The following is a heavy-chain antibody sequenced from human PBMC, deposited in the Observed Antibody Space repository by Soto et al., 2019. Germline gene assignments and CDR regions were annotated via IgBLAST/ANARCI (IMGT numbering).Heavy chain of an antibody. CDR3: ARGRMIVVQLYNWFDP. J-gene: IGHJ5*02. CDR2: INHSGST. V-gene: IGHV4-34*01. CDR1: GGSFSDYY. Sequence: PSETLSLTCAVYGGSFSDYYWSWIRQPPGKGLEWIGEINHSGSTNYNPSLKSRVTISVDTSKNQFSLKLSSVTAADTAVYYCARGRMIVVQLYNWFDPWSQGTLVTVSS. D-gene: IGHD3-22*01.